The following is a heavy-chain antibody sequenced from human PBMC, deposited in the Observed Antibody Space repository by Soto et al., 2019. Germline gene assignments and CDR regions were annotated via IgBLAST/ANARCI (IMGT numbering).Heavy chain of an antibody. CDR1: GFTFSSYG. J-gene: IGHJ4*02. D-gene: IGHD3-22*01. CDR2: ISYDGSNK. V-gene: IGHV3-30*18. CDR3: AKDLGSVTMNPEYYFDY. Sequence: GSLRLSCAASGFTFSSYGMHWVRQAPGKGLEWVAVISYDGSNKYYADSVKGRFTISRDNSKNTLYLQMNSLGAEDTAVYYCAKDLGSVTMNPEYYFDYWGQGTLVTVSS.